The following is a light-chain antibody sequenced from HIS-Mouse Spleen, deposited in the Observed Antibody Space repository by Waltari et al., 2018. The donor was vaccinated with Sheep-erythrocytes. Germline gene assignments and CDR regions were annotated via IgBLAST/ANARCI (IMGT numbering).Light chain of an antibody. CDR2: DVS. Sequence: QSALTHPPSVSGSPGQSVPLSGTCTSRDVGGYNLVPWYQQPPGKAPKLMIYDVSQRPSGVPDRFSGSKSGNTASLTISGLQAEDEADYYCCSYAGSYNHVFATGTKVTVL. V-gene: IGLV2-11*01. CDR1: SRDVGGYNL. CDR3: CSYAGSYNHV. J-gene: IGLJ1*01.